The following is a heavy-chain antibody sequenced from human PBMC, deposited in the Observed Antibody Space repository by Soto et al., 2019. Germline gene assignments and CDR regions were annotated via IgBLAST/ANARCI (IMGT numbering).Heavy chain of an antibody. J-gene: IGHJ4*02. V-gene: IGHV3-43*01. CDR1: GFIFDDYT. CDR3: ARESNITVVVAHGY. D-gene: IGHD3-22*01. Sequence: EVQLVESGGIVVQPGGSLRLSCAASGFIFDDYTMHWVRQGPGKGLEWVALISWGGSQTDYGDFVKGRFTISRDNSRNSLYLQMNNLRTEDTAVYYCARESNITVVVAHGYWGRGTRVIVSS. CDR2: ISWGGSQT.